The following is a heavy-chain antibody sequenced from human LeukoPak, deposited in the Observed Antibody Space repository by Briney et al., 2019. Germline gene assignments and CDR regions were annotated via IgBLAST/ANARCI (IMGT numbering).Heavy chain of an antibody. CDR1: GFTFSSYE. CDR3: ARDYGGSSPFDY. CDR2: ISSSGSTI. D-gene: IGHD4-23*01. J-gene: IGHJ4*02. Sequence: GGSLRLSCAASGFTFSSYEMHWVRQAPGKGLEWVSYISSSGSTIYYADSVKGRFTISRDNAKKSLYLQMNSLRAEDTAVYYCARDYGGSSPFDYWGQGTLVTVSS. V-gene: IGHV3-48*03.